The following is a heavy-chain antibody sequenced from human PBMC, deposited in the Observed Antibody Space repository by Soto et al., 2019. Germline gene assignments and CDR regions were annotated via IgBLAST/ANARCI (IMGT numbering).Heavy chain of an antibody. CDR1: GFTFSYYW. J-gene: IGHJ4*02. CDR3: AKRATGTYFDY. Sequence: GGSLILSCAASGFTFSYYWMHWVRQAPGQGLVWVSHIQSDGSKTTYADSVKGRFTISRDNAKNTLYLQMNSLRAEDTAVYYCAKRATGTYFDYWGQGTLVTVSS. CDR2: IQSDGSKT. D-gene: IGHD1-1*01. V-gene: IGHV3-74*01.